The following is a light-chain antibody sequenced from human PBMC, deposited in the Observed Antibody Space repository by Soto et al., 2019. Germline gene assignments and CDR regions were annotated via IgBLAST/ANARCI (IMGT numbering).Light chain of an antibody. CDR1: QNTKNY. V-gene: IGKV1-39*01. Sequence: DIQMTQSPSSLSASVGDRVTITCRASQNTKNYLIWFQHKPGKAPKLLIYAASSLQSGVPSRFSGTGSGTDFTLTISSLQPEDFATYSCQQSYTTPWTFGQGTKVDI. CDR2: AAS. CDR3: QQSYTTPWT. J-gene: IGKJ1*01.